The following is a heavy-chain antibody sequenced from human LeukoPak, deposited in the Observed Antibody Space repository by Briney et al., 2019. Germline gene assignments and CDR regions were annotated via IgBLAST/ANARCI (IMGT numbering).Heavy chain of an antibody. CDR2: IYTSGST. V-gene: IGHV4-4*07. J-gene: IGHJ6*03. Sequence: SETLSLTCTVSGGSISSYYWSWIRQPAGKGLEWIGRIYTSGSTNYNPSLKSRVTMSVDTSKNQFSLKLSSVTAADTAVYYCARGGGYSYYYYYYMDVWGKGTTVTVSS. D-gene: IGHD5-24*01. CDR1: GGSISSYY. CDR3: ARGGGYSYYYYYYMDV.